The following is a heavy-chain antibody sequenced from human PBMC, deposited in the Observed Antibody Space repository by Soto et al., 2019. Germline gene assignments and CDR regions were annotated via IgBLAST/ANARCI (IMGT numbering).Heavy chain of an antibody. J-gene: IGHJ4*02. V-gene: IGHV3-23*01. Sequence: EVQLLDSGGGLAQPGGSLRLSCAASGFTFGNYAMNWVRQAPGKGLEWVSTVSGNGAVTYYADSVKGRFTISRDNSRSTLYLQMNNLRAEDTAIYFCAKVPASLKTFDYGGQGTLVTVSS. D-gene: IGHD2-2*01. CDR1: GFTFGNYA. CDR3: AKVPASLKTFDY. CDR2: VSGNGAVT.